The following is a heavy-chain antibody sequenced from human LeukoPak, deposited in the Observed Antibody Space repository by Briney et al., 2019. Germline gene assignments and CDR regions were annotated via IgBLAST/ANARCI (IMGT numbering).Heavy chain of an antibody. CDR3: ARVWVGRVTYYDILTGPYNDAFDI. CDR1: GYTFTSYD. V-gene: IGHV1-8*01. CDR2: MNPNSGNT. J-gene: IGHJ3*02. Sequence: ASVKVSCKASGYTFTSYDINWVRQATGQGLEWMGWMNPNSGNTGYAQKFQGRVTMTRNTSISTAYMELSSLRSEDTAVYYCARVWVGRVTYYDILTGPYNDAFDIWGQGTMVTVSS. D-gene: IGHD3-9*01.